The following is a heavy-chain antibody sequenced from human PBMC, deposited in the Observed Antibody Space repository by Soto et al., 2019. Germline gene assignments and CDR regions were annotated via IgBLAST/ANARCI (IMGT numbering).Heavy chain of an antibody. CDR2: IYSGGST. J-gene: IGHJ4*02. CDR1: GFTVSSNY. D-gene: IGHD6-13*01. Sequence: VGSLRLSCAASGFTVSSNYMSWVRQAPGKGLEWVSVIYSGGSTYYADSVKGRFTISRDNSKNTLYLQMNSLRAEDTAVYYCARVDGGSSSWLLDYWGQRTLVTVSS. CDR3: ARVDGGSSSWLLDY. V-gene: IGHV3-53*01.